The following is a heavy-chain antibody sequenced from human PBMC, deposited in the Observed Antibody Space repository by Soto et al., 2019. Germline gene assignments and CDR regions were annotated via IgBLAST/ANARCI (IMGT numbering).Heavy chain of an antibody. CDR3: GEGYTVRTSVDY. CDR2: LSGSGGST. V-gene: IGHV3-23*01. J-gene: IGHJ4*02. CDR1: GFTFSSYA. Sequence: EVQLLESGGGLVQPGGSLRLSCAASGFTFSSYAMSWVRQAPGKGLEWVSALSGSGGSTYYAVYVKGRFTISRDNSKNTLYLEMNRGRAEDPAVYYCGEGYTVRTSVDYWGEGTLVTASS. D-gene: IGHD1-20*01.